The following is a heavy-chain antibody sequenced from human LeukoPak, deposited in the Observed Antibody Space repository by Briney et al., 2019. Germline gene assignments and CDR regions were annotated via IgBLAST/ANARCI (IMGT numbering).Heavy chain of an antibody. J-gene: IGHJ6*02. Sequence: PGGSLGLSCEASGFTFSTHSMNWVRQAPGKGLEWVSYIRYSSSAIYYADSVKGRFTISRDNAKNSLYRRMNSLRAEDTVVYYCANGVAAGKRDYYYGMDVWGQGTTVTVP. V-gene: IGHV3-48*01. CDR2: IRYSSSAI. D-gene: IGHD2-8*01. CDR3: ANGVAAGKRDYYYGMDV. CDR1: GFTFSTHS.